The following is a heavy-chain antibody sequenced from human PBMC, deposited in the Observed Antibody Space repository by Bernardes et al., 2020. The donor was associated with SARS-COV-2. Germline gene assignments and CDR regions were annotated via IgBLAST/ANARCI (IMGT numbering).Heavy chain of an antibody. Sequence: GGVLWPSRGTSGNTLITPDMAWVRQAPGEGPEGVSTISAIRNTHYADPVRGRFIISRDDANNALYLQMNNLRADDTATYYCATELQYDNIYWGQGALVTVSS. J-gene: IGHJ4*02. CDR3: ATELQYDNIY. CDR1: GNTLITPD. V-gene: IGHV3-53*01. CDR2: ISAIRNT. D-gene: IGHD3-22*01.